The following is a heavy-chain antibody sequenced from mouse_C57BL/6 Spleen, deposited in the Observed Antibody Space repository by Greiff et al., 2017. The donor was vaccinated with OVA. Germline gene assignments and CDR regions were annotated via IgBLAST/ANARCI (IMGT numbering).Heavy chain of an antibody. CDR2: ILPGSGST. V-gene: IGHV1-9*01. CDR3: ARGPNYYDYDVGAWFAY. J-gene: IGHJ3*01. D-gene: IGHD2-4*01. Sequence: VQLQQSGAELLKPGASVKLSCKATGYTFTGYWIEWVKQRPGHGLEWIGEILPGSGSTNYNEKFKGKATFTADTSSNTAYMQLSSLTTEDSAIYYCARGPNYYDYDVGAWFAYWGQGTLVTVSA. CDR1: GYTFTGYW.